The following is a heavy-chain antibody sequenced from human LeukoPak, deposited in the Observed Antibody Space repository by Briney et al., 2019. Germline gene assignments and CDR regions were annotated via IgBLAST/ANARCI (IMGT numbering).Heavy chain of an antibody. J-gene: IGHJ5*02. Sequence: SETLSLTRSVHGGSFSGYYWSWIRQPPGKGLEWIGEINHSGSTNYNPSLKSRVTISVDTSKNQFSLKLSSVTAADTAVYYCARARRRFDPWGQGTLVTVSS. CDR2: INHSGST. CDR1: GGSFSGYY. CDR3: ARARRRFDP. V-gene: IGHV4-34*01.